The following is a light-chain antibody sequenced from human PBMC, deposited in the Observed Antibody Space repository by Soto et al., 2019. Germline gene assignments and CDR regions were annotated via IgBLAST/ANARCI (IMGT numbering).Light chain of an antibody. Sequence: IQPSRSPSTLSSPLVHSLTISCLASQTISSWLAWYQQKPGKAPKLLIYQASTLKSGVPSRFSGSGSGTEFTLTISSLQPDDFATYYCQHYNSYSEAFGQGTKVDIK. CDR1: QTISSW. V-gene: IGKV1-5*03. J-gene: IGKJ1*01. CDR2: QAS. CDR3: QHYNSYSEA.